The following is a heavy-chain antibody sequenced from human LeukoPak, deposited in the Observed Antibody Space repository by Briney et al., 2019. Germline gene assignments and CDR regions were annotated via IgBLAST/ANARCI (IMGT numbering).Heavy chain of an antibody. CDR3: VKGKGIAVTSLDY. D-gene: IGHD6-19*01. J-gene: IGHJ4*02. V-gene: IGHV3-64D*06. CDR2: ISSNGGST. Sequence: PGGSLRLSCSAPGFIFSNYAMNWVRQAPGKGLEYVSAISSNGGSTYYADSVKGRFTISRDNSKNTLYLQMSSLRADDTAVYYCVKGKGIAVTSLDYWGQGTLVTVSS. CDR1: GFIFSNYA.